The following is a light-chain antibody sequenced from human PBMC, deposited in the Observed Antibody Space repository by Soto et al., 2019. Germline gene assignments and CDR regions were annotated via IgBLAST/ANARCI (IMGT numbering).Light chain of an antibody. CDR1: QSVGSSH. Sequence: EIVLTQSPGTLSLSPGERVTLSCRASQSVGSSHLAWYQQKPGQAPRLLIYGASNRATGIPDRFSGSGSGTDFTLTISRLEPEDFAVYHCQQYDRSPWTFGPGTKVDIK. J-gene: IGKJ1*01. V-gene: IGKV3-20*01. CDR3: QQYDRSPWT. CDR2: GAS.